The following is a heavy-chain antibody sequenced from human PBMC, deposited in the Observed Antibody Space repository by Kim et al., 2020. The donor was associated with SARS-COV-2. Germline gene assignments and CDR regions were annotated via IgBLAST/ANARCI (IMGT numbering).Heavy chain of an antibody. Sequence: GGSLRLSCAASGFTFSSYAMSWVRQAPGKGLEWVSTISGSDTSTYYSDSMKGRFTISRDNSKNTLYLQMNSLKAEDTAVYYCAKGPLYGDYDSWGPATL. V-gene: IGHV3-23*01. D-gene: IGHD4-17*01. CDR2: ISGSDTST. CDR3: AKGPLYGDYDS. CDR1: GFTFSSYA. J-gene: IGHJ5*01.